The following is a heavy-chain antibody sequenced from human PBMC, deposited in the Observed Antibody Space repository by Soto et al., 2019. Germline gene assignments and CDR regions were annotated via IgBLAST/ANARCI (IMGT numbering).Heavy chain of an antibody. CDR3: ARLYSYGYYPFDH. CDR2: IYYTGTT. CDR1: GDSISGGNYD. D-gene: IGHD5-18*01. V-gene: IGHV4-31*03. J-gene: IGHJ4*02. Sequence: PSETLSPACTLAGDSISGGNYDWTWLRQHPGRGLEWLRSIYYTGTTHYSPSLQSRVTMSVNTSKNLISLTLTSLTPADTAVYFGARLYSYGYYPFDHWGQGTLVTVSS.